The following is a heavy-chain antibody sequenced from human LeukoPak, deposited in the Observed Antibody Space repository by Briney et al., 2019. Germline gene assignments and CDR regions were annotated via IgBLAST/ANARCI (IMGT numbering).Heavy chain of an antibody. Sequence: NTSETLSLTCTVSGVSINSYYWGWIRQPPGKRLEWIGYIYYSGSTNYNPSLKSRVTISLDTSKNQFSLNLRSVTAADTAVYYCARGTTKGYYYDTSGYYVKWGQGTLVTVSS. CDR1: GVSINSYY. CDR2: IYYSGST. CDR3: ARGTTKGYYYDTSGYYVK. D-gene: IGHD3-22*01. V-gene: IGHV4-59*01. J-gene: IGHJ4*02.